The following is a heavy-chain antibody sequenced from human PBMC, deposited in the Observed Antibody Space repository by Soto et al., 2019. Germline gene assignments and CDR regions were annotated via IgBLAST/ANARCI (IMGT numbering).Heavy chain of an antibody. CDR1: GGSITNNNYY. CDR3: ARGPASDKVDY. D-gene: IGHD6-25*01. CDR2: MYNSGTT. V-gene: IGHV4-30-4*01. J-gene: IGHJ4*02. Sequence: QVQLQESGPGLVEPSQTLSLTCTVSGGSITNNNYYWSWIRQPPGKGLEWIGHMYNSGTTYSNPSLKGXXTXSXATSKNQFSLNLSSVTAADTAVYYCARGPASDKVDYWGQGTLVTVSS.